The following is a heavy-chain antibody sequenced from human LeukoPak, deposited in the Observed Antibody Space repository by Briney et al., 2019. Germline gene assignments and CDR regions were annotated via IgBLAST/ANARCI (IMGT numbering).Heavy chain of an antibody. CDR1: GFTVSSNY. V-gene: IGHV3-53*01. CDR3: ARIGYCSSISCLGEADY. D-gene: IGHD2-2*01. J-gene: IGHJ4*02. CDR2: IYGGGST. Sequence: GGSLRLSCGVSGFTVSSNYMSWVRQAPGKGLEWVSVIYGGGSTYYADSVKGRFTISRDNSKNTLDLQMNTLRAEDTALYYCARIGYCSSISCLGEADYWGQGTLVIVSS.